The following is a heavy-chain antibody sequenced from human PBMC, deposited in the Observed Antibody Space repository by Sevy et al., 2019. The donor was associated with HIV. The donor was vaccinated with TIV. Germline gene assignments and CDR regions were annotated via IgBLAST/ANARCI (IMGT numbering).Heavy chain of an antibody. Sequence: ASVKVSCKASGYNFINYGISWVRQAPGQGLEWVGGSSPFTGSPNYPQKLLDRVTVTTDTATNTAYMELRNLRSDDTAVYYCGKCTLWVYDPTNRKCGMDVWGQGTTVTVSS. J-gene: IGHJ6*02. CDR3: GKCTLWVYDPTNRKCGMDV. D-gene: IGHD5-12*01. CDR2: SSPFTGSP. CDR1: GYNFINYG. V-gene: IGHV1-18*01.